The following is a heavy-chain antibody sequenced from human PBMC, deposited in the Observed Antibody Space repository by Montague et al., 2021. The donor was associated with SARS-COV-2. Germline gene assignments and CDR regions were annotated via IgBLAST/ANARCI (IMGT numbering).Heavy chain of an antibody. D-gene: IGHD4-23*01. CDR2: ISSSGSPQ. CDR3: AREVPTVVKIDC. CDR1: GFTFSSFE. Sequence: SLRLSCAASGFTFSSFEMNWVRQAPGKGLEWVSYISSSGSPQHYADSVRGRFTIFRDHAKNSLYLQMNSLRAEDTAIYYCAREVPTVVKIDCWGQGTLVTVSS. J-gene: IGHJ4*02. V-gene: IGHV3-48*03.